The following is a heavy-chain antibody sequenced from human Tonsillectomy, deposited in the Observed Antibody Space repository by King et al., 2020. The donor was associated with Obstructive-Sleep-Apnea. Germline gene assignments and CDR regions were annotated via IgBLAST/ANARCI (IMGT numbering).Heavy chain of an antibody. CDR2: LSIDGGNK. CDR1: GFTLNSFV. V-gene: IGHV3-30*03. CDR3: ARDGGLWLNFQY. Sequence: VQLVESGGGVVQPGRSLRLSCVASGFTLNSFVMHWVRQAPGKGLEWVAVLSIDGGNKFYADSVKGRFTISRDDSRNTLYLQVNRLRVEDTAVYYCARDGGLWLNFQYWGQGTLLTVSS. J-gene: IGHJ4*02. D-gene: IGHD3-10*01.